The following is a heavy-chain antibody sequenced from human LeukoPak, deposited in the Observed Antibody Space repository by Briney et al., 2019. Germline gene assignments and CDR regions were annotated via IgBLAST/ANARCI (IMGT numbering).Heavy chain of an antibody. CDR2: ISAYNGNT. D-gene: IGHD3-16*01. V-gene: IGHV1-18*01. CDR1: VYTFTSYG. CDR3: ARFGPGGEFDN. Sequence: ASVTVSCTASVYTFTSYGISWVRQAPGHGLEWMGWISAYNGNTKYAQKLQGRGTMTTDTSTRTAYMELRSLRSDDTAVYCCARFGPGGEFDNWGQGTLVTVSS. J-gene: IGHJ4*02.